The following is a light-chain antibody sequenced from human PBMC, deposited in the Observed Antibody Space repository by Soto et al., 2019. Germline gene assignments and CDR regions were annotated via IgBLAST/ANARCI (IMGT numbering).Light chain of an antibody. Sequence: ASNLTQSPSSLAPSVRGRITITCRARQGIGSDLAWYQEHPVKAPKLMIYSASSLQSGVPSRFFCSAFATDFTLTISSLQPEEFAIYYYQDLNCSPGSVGEGTRLEIK. J-gene: IGKJ5*01. CDR3: QDLNCSPGS. CDR1: QGIGSD. CDR2: SAS. V-gene: IGKV1-13*02.